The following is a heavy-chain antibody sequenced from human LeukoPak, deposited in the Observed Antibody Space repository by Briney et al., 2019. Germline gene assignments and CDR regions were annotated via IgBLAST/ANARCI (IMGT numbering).Heavy chain of an antibody. CDR3: ARGGYYGSGNDFRFDP. CDR2: IYYSGST. V-gene: IGHV4-39*07. D-gene: IGHD3-10*01. CDR1: GGSISSSSYY. J-gene: IGHJ5*02. Sequence: SETLSLTCTVSGGSISSSSYYWGWIRQPPGKGLEWTGSIYYSGSTNYKPSLKGRVTISVDTSKNQFSLKLSSVTAADTAVYYCARGGYYGSGNDFRFDPWGQGTLVTVSS.